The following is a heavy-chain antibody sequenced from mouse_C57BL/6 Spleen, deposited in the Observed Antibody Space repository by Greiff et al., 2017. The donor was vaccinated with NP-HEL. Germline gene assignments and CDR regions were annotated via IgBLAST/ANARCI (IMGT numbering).Heavy chain of an antibody. D-gene: IGHD2-1*01. V-gene: IGHV5-16*01. Sequence: EVKLVESEGGLVQPGSSMKLSCTASGFTFSDYYMAWVRQVPEKGLEWVANINYDGSSTYYLDSLKSRFIISRDNAKNILYLQMSSLKSEDTATYYCARDGGGGNYHFDYWGQGTTLTVSS. CDR1: GFTFSDYY. J-gene: IGHJ2*01. CDR3: ARDGGGGNYHFDY. CDR2: INYDGSST.